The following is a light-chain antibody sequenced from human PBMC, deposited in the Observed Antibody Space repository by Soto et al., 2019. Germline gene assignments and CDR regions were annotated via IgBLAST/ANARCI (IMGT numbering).Light chain of an antibody. CDR3: SSYAGNNNYA. J-gene: IGLJ1*01. CDR2: EVS. V-gene: IGLV2-8*01. Sequence: QSALTQPPSASGSPGQSVTISCTGTSSDVGAYNFVSWYQQHPGKAPKLMIYEVSKRPSGVPDRFSGSKSANTASLTVSGLQAEDEADYYCSSYAGNNNYAVGTTTKVTVL. CDR1: SSDVGAYNF.